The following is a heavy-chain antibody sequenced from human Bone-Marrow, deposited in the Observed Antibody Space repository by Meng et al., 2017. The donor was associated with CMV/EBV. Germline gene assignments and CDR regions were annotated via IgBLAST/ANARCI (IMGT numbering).Heavy chain of an antibody. Sequence: ASVKVSCKASGYTFTGHYMHWVRQAPGQGLEWMGWINPNSGGTNYAQKFQGRVTVTRDTSISTAYMELSRLTSDDTAVYYCARDDLSGSYLLGYWGQRKLVNVDS. CDR3: ARDDLSGSYLLGY. CDR1: GYTFTGHY. CDR2: INPNSGGT. V-gene: IGHV1-2*02. D-gene: IGHD1-26*01. J-gene: IGHJ4*02.